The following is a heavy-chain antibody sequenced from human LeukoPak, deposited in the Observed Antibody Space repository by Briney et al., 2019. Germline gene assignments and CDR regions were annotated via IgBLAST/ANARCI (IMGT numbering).Heavy chain of an antibody. D-gene: IGHD3-10*01. J-gene: IGHJ4*02. V-gene: IGHV4-4*08. Sequence: SETLSLTCTVSGDSISTYYWSWIRQPPGKGLEWIGRIYTSGSTNYNPSLKSRVTISVDTSKNQFSLKLSSVTAADTAVYYCARESLGGSGSYRFDYWGQGTLVTVSS. CDR2: IYTSGST. CDR3: ARESLGGSGSYRFDY. CDR1: GDSISTYY.